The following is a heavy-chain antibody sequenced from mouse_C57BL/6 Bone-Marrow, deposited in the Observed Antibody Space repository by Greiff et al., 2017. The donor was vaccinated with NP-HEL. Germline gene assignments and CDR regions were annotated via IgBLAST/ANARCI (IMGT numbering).Heavy chain of an antibody. D-gene: IGHD2-1*01. V-gene: IGHV1-81*01. Sequence: VKLMESGAELARPGASVKLSCKASGYTFTSYGISWVKQRTGQGLEWIGEIYPRSGNTYYNEKFKGKATLTADKSSSTAYMELRSLTSEDSAVYFCVIYYDTYRDYWGQGTTLTVSS. CDR1: GYTFTSYG. J-gene: IGHJ2*01. CDR3: VIYYDTYRDY. CDR2: IYPRSGNT.